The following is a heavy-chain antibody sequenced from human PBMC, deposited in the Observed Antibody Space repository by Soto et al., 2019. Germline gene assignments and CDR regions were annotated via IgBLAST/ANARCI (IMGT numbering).Heavy chain of an antibody. CDR2: INVDNGDT. J-gene: IGHJ5*02. CDR3: ARVSLKYLRWFDP. CDR1: GYSFRSYG. Sequence: ASVKVSCKASGYSFRSYGIQWARQAPGQSLEWMGWINVDNGDTKYSQNFQDRVTIIRDTSASTVYMELSRLRTEDTAVYYCARVSLKYLRWFDPWG. V-gene: IGHV1-3*01. D-gene: IGHD6-6*01.